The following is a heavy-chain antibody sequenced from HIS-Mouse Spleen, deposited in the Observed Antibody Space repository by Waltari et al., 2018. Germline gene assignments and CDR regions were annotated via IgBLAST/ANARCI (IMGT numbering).Heavy chain of an antibody. CDR2: IYYSGST. CDR1: GGPISSRSYY. J-gene: IGHJ2*01. CDR3: AREIPYSSSWYDWYFDL. D-gene: IGHD6-13*01. V-gene: IGHV4-39*07. Sequence: QLQLQESGPGLVKPSETLSLTCTVSGGPISSRSYYLGRIRQPPGKGLEWIGSIYYSGSTYYNPSLKSRVTISVDTSKNQFSLKLSSVTAADTAVYYCAREIPYSSSWYDWYFDLWGRGTLVTVSS.